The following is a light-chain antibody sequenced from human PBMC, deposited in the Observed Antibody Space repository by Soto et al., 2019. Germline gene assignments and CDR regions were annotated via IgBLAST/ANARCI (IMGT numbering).Light chain of an antibody. CDR2: KAS. CDR3: QQYNSYWT. Sequence: DIQMTQSPSTLSASVGDRVTITCRASQSISSWLAWYQQKPGKAPKLLIYKASSLESGVPSRFSGSGSGTEFPLPNSRLQPDDFATYYCQQYNSYWTFGQGTKVEIK. V-gene: IGKV1-5*03. CDR1: QSISSW. J-gene: IGKJ1*01.